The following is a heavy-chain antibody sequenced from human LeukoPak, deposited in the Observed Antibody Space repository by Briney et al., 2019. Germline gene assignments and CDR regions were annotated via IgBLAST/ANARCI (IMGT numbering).Heavy chain of an antibody. J-gene: IGHJ4*02. CDR3: ARSVLRYFDWSMGGSYFDY. CDR2: IYYSGST. CDR1: GGSISSGDYY. V-gene: IGHV4-30-4*01. D-gene: IGHD3-9*01. Sequence: SETLSLTCTVSGGSISSGDYYWSWIRQPPGKGLEWIGYIYYSGSTYYNPSLKSRVTISVDTSKNQFSLKLSSVTAADTAVYYCARSVLRYFDWSMGGSYFDYWGQGTLVTVSS.